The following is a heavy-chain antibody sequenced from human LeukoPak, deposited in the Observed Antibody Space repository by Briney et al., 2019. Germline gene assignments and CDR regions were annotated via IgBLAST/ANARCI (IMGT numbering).Heavy chain of an antibody. V-gene: IGHV4-34*01. CDR1: GGSFSGYY. CDR2: INHSGST. J-gene: IGHJ5*02. D-gene: IGHD3-9*01. Sequence: TSETLSLTCAVYGGSFSGYYWSWIRHPPGKGLEWIGEINHSGSTNYNPSLKSRVTISVDTSKNQFSLKLSSVTAADTAVYYCARGSHGYFGYRPRGWFDPWGQGTLVTVSS. CDR3: ARGSHGYFGYRPRGWFDP.